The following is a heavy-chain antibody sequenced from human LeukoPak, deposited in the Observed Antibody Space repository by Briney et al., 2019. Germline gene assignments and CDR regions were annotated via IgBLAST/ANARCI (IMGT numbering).Heavy chain of an antibody. CDR1: GFTFSTYW. V-gene: IGHV3-74*01. CDR3: ARARELATVGVDY. D-gene: IGHD5-24*01. J-gene: IGHJ4*02. CDR2: INSDVSDT. Sequence: PGGSLRLSCAASGFTFSTYWMHWVRQAPGKGLVWVSRINSDVSDTNYADSVKGRFTISRDSAKNTLYLQMNSLRAEDTAVYYCARARELATVGVDYWGQGTLVTVSS.